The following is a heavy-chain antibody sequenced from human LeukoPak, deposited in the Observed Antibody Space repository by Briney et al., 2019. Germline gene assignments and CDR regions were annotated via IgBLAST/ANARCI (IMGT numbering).Heavy chain of an antibody. CDR2: IRYDGSNK. Sequence: GGSLRLSCAASGFTFSSYGMHWVRQAPGKGLEWVAFIRYDGSNKYYADSVKVRFTISRDNSKNTLYLQMNSLRAEDTAVYYCAKNYDYVWGSYRYLDYWGQGTLVTVSS. CDR1: GFTFSSYG. J-gene: IGHJ4*02. D-gene: IGHD3-16*02. V-gene: IGHV3-30*02. CDR3: AKNYDYVWGSYRYLDY.